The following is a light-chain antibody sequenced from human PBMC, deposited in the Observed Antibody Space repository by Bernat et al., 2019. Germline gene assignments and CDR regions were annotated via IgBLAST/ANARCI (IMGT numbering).Light chain of an antibody. CDR2: KSS. J-gene: IGKJ4*01. CDR1: QRISSW. Sequence: DIQMTQSPSTLSASVGDRVTITCQASQRISSWLAWYQQKPGKAPKLLIYKSSTLQSGVPSRFSGSGSGTEFTLTISSLQPEDFATYYCQQSYSIPRTFGGGTKVEI. V-gene: IGKV1-5*03. CDR3: QQSYSIPRT.